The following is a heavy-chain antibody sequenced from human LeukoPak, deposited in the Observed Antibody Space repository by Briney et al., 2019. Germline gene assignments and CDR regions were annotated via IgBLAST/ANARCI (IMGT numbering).Heavy chain of an antibody. CDR1: GGSISSYY. D-gene: IGHD6-19*01. Sequence: SETLSLTCTVSGGSISSYYWSWIRQPPGKGLEWIGYIYYSGSTNYNPSLKSRVTISVDTSKNQFSLKLSSVTAADTAVYYCARLNYRKWLLDRYFDYWGQGTLVTVSS. CDR2: IYYSGST. J-gene: IGHJ4*02. CDR3: ARLNYRKWLLDRYFDY. V-gene: IGHV4-59*01.